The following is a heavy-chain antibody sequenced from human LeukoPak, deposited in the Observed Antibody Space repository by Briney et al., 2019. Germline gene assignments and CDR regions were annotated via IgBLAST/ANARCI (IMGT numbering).Heavy chain of an antibody. CDR2: IKSKTDGETT. J-gene: IGHJ4*02. D-gene: IGHD3-22*01. CDR3: AREGRFYYDSSGYGYYFDY. Sequence: GGSLRLSCAASGFTFNNAWMSWVRQAPGKGLEWVGRIKSKTDGETTDYAAPVKGRFAISRDDSKNTLYLQMNSLKTEDTAVYYCAREGRFYYDSSGYGYYFDYWGQGTLVTVSS. CDR1: GFTFNNAW. V-gene: IGHV3-15*01.